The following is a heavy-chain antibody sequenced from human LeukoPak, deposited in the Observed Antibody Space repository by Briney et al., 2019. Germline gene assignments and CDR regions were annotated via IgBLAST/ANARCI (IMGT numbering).Heavy chain of an antibody. CDR3: AKVKGWYGEGYFDY. D-gene: IGHD3-10*01. Sequence: GGSLRLSCAASGFAVSSNYMSWVRQAPGKGLEWVSVIYRDAKTYYADSVKGRFIISRDISKNTLFLQMTSLRAEDTALYYCAKVKGWYGEGYFDYWGQGTLVTVSS. V-gene: IGHV3-53*01. J-gene: IGHJ4*02. CDR2: IYRDAKT. CDR1: GFAVSSNY.